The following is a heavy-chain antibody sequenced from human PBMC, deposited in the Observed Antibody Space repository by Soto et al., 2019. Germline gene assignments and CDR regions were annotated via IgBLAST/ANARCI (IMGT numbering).Heavy chain of an antibody. CDR2: IYHSGST. Sequence: SETLSLTCAVSGGSISSGGYSWSWIRQPPGKGLEWIGYIYHSGSTYYNPSLKSRVTISVDRSKNQFSLKLSSVSAADTAVYYCSRGGGYTFDYWGQGTLVTVSS. J-gene: IGHJ4*02. V-gene: IGHV4-30-2*01. D-gene: IGHD3-16*01. CDR3: SRGGGYTFDY. CDR1: GGSISSGGYS.